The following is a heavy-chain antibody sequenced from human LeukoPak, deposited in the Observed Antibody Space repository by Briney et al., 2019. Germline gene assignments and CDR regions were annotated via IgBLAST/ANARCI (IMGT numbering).Heavy chain of an antibody. CDR1: GGSFSGYY. D-gene: IGHD3-16*02. CDR2: INHSGST. V-gene: IGHV4-34*01. Sequence: SETLSLTCAVYGGSFSGYYWSWIRQPPGKGLEWIGEINHSGSTNYNPSLKSRVTISVDTSKNQLSLKLSSVTAADTAVYYCAREGDYDYVWRSYPWGYWGQGTLVTVSS. J-gene: IGHJ4*02. CDR3: AREGDYDYVWRSYPWGY.